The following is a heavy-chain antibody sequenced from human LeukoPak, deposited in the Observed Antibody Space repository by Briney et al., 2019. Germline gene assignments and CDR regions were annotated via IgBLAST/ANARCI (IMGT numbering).Heavy chain of an antibody. J-gene: IGHJ4*02. CDR1: GFTFSSYA. V-gene: IGHV3-30-3*01. D-gene: IGHD5-12*01. Sequence: GGSLRLSCAASGFTFSSYAMHWVRQAPGKGLEWVAVISYDGSNKYYADSVKGRFTISRDNSKNTLYLQMNSLRAEDTAVYYCARDSRYSGYDGGFDYWGQGTLVTVSS. CDR3: ARDSRYSGYDGGFDY. CDR2: ISYDGSNK.